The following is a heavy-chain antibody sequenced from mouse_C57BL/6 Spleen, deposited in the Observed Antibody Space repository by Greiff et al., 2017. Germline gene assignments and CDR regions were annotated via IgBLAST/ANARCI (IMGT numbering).Heavy chain of an antibody. J-gene: IGHJ4*01. CDR3: TKIYYYGSSYDYYAMDY. D-gene: IGHD1-1*01. CDR1: GYTFTSYW. CDR2: IYPGNSDT. Sequence: VQLQQSGTVLARPGASVKMSCKTSGYTFTSYWMHWVKQRPGQGLEWIGAIYPGNSDTSYNQKFKGKAKLTAVTSASTAYMELSSLTNEDSAVYYCTKIYYYGSSYDYYAMDYWGQGTSVTVAS. V-gene: IGHV1-5*01.